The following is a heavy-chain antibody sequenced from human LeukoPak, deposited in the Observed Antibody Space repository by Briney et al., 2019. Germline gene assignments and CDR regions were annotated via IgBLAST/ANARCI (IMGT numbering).Heavy chain of an antibody. CDR1: GGSFSGYY. CDR3: ARLHLVSSGWYPMADS. J-gene: IGHJ4*02. V-gene: IGHV4-34*01. CDR2: INHSGST. D-gene: IGHD6-19*01. Sequence: KPSETLSLTCAVYGGSFSGYYWSWIRQPPGKGLEWIGEINHSGSTNYNPSLKSRVTISVDTSKNQFSLKLSSVTAADTAVYYCARLHLVSSGWYPMADSWGQGTLVTVSS.